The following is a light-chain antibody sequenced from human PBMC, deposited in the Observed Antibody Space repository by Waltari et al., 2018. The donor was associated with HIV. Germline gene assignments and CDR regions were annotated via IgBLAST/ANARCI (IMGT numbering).Light chain of an antibody. Sequence: DIVLTQSPATLSPSLGETATLSCRASQTVSNFLAWYQQKPGQSPRLLISGVSARAPGIPVRFSGSVSETDFTLTISGLEPDDFAVYFCQQRKYLYTFGQGTKVEI. CDR2: GVS. CDR3: QQRKYLYT. J-gene: IGKJ2*01. CDR1: QTVSNF. V-gene: IGKV3-11*01.